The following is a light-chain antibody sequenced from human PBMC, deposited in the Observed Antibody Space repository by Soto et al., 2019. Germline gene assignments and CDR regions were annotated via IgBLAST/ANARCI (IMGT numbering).Light chain of an antibody. V-gene: IGKV1-6*01. CDR3: LQEYSYPRT. J-gene: IGKJ1*01. CDR2: STT. Sequence: AIQMTQSPSSLSASIGDRVTITCRASQDIRNELNWYQQKPGKAPELLIYSTTSLQHGVPSRFRGSGSGTYFTLTITSLQPEDFATYYCLQEYSYPRTFGQGTKVEI. CDR1: QDIRNE.